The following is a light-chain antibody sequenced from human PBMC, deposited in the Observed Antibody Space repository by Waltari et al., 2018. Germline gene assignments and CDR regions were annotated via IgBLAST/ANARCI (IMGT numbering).Light chain of an antibody. CDR1: NLGDTY. J-gene: IGLJ2*01. V-gene: IGLV3-1*01. CDR3: QAWDRTTSVV. CDR2: QDA. Sequence: SYELTQPPSVSVSPGKTASITSSGGNLGDTYVGWYQQKAGQSPGLVIYQDATRPSDIPERFSGSNTGNAANLTISGTQAMDEADYYCQAWDRTTSVVFGGGTKLTVL.